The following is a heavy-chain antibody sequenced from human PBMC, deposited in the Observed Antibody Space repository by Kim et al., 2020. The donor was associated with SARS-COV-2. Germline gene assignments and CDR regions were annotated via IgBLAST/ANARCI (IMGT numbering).Heavy chain of an antibody. V-gene: IGHV3-21*01. J-gene: IGHJ4*02. CDR2: ISSSSSYI. D-gene: IGHD3-22*01. CDR3: ARAAYYYDSSGYYYENYFDY. CDR1: GFTFSSYS. Sequence: GGSLRLSCAASGFTFSSYSMNWVRQAPGKGLEWVSSISSSSSYIYYADSVKGRFTISRDNAKNSLYLQMNSLRAEDTAVYYCARAAYYYDSSGYYYENYFDYWGQGTLVTVSS.